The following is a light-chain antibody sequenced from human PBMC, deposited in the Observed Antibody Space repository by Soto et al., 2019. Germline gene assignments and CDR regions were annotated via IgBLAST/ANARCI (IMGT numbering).Light chain of an antibody. J-gene: IGKJ3*01. Sequence: DIVMTQSPDSLAVSLGERATINCKSSQSVLYSSNNNNYLAWYQQKPGQPPKLLIYWASTRESGVPDRFSGSGSGTDFTLTISSLQAEDVAVYYCQQYYTTPFTFGPGTKVDNK. V-gene: IGKV4-1*01. CDR2: WAS. CDR1: QSVLYSSNNNNY. CDR3: QQYYTTPFT.